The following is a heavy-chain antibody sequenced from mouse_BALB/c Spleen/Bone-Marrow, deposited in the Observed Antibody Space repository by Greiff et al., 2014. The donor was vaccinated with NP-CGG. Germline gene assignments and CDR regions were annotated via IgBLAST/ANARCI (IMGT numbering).Heavy chain of an antibody. CDR2: IDPANGNT. Sequence: EVQLQQSXAELVKLGASVKLSCTASGLNIKDTYMHWVKQRPEQGLEWIGRIDPANGNTKYDPKFQGKATITADTSSNTAHLQLNSLTSEDTAVYYCASYRYGWYFDVWGAGTTVTVSS. CDR1: GLNIKDTY. CDR3: ASYRYGWYFDV. D-gene: IGHD2-14*01. J-gene: IGHJ1*01. V-gene: IGHV14-3*02.